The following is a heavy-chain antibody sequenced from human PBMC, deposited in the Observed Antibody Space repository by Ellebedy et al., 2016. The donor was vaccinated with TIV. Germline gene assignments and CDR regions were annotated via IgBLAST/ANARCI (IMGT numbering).Heavy chain of an antibody. V-gene: IGHV3-23*01. CDR3: ARDVASGSPKSWLDY. CDR1: GFTFGNYA. J-gene: IGHJ4*02. Sequence: GGSLRLSCAASGFTFGNYAMSWVRRTPGKGLEWVSTMSGTGASTFYADSVKGRFTISRGNSKNPLDLQMAGLTAEDTAIYYCARDVASGSPKSWLDYWGQGTLVTVSS. CDR2: MSGTGAST. D-gene: IGHD3-10*01.